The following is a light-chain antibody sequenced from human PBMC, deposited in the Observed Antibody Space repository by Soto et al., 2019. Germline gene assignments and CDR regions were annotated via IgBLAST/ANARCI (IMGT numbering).Light chain of an antibody. J-gene: IGKJ2*01. CDR3: QQYAGWPRT. V-gene: IGKV3-20*01. Sequence: EIVLTQSPGTLSLSPGERATLSCRASQSLTNSRLAWYQQKPGQAPKVLIYGGSNRATGIPDRFSGSGSGTDFTLTISGLQSEDCAVYYCQQYAGWPRTFGQGTKLEIK. CDR1: QSLTNSR. CDR2: GGS.